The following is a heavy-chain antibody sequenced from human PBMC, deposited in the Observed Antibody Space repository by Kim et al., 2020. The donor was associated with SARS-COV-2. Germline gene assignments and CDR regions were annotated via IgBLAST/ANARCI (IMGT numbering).Heavy chain of an antibody. Sequence: SETLSLTCTVSGGAINTYNWGWIRQPGGRGLEWIGRIYPSGSTHYNPSLKSRATISRDTSKNQFSLELSSVTAADTAVYYCAGVLGVDSSLIFDCWGQGVLVTVSS. CDR1: GGAINTYN. V-gene: IGHV4-4*07. J-gene: IGHJ4*02. CDR2: IYPSGST. CDR3: AGVLGVDSSLIFDC. D-gene: IGHD3-22*01.